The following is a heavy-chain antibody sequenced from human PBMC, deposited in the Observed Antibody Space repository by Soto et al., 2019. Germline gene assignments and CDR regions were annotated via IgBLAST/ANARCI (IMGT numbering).Heavy chain of an antibody. CDR2: VNSDGSTT. CDR3: AGGAGSNKPFDC. CDR1: GFTFSSFC. J-gene: IGHJ4*02. Sequence: DVQMVESGEVLVQPGGSLRLSCAASGFTFSSFCLHWVRQVSGKGLVWVSRVNSDGSTTAYADSVKGRFTVSRDNAKNTLYLQMDNLRAEDTAVYYCAGGAGSNKPFDCWGQGTLVTVSS. D-gene: IGHD2-2*01. V-gene: IGHV3-74*01.